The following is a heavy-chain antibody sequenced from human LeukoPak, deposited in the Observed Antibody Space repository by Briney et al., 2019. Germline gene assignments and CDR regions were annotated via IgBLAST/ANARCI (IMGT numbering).Heavy chain of an antibody. J-gene: IGHJ6*03. CDR3: ARLRRYYGSGSYQIIAYRYYYMDV. V-gene: IGHV4-34*01. CDR2: INHSGST. CDR1: GGSFSGYY. Sequence: SETLSLTCAVYGGSFSGYYWSWIRQPPGKGLEWIGEINHSGSTNYNPSLKSRVTISVDTSKNRFSLKLSSVTAADTAVYYCARLRRYYGSGSYQIIAYRYYYMDVWGKGTTVTISS. D-gene: IGHD3-10*01.